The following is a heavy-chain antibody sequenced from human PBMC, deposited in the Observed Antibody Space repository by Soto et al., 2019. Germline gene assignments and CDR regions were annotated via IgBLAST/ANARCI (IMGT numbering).Heavy chain of an antibody. V-gene: IGHV1-69*02. J-gene: IGHJ6*02. D-gene: IGHD2-15*01. CDR1: GGSFSSYI. Sequence: QVQLVQSGAEVKKPGSSVKVSCKASGGSFSSYIVSWVRQAPGQGLEWMGRIIPVLGVEYYAQKFQGRVTITADKSTSTAYMELSSLRSEATAVYYWAKSPNPGSATPPYYGMDVWGLGTTVTVS. CDR2: IIPVLGVE. CDR3: AKSPNPGSATPPYYGMDV.